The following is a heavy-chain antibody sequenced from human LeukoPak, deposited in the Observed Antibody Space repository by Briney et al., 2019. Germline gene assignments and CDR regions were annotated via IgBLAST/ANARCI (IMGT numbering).Heavy chain of an antibody. V-gene: IGHV4-59*08. CDR1: GGSISSYC. D-gene: IGHD6-13*01. CDR3: ARRRYSSSWSAMFDP. CDR2: IYYSGST. Sequence: SETLSLTCIVSGGSISSYCWSWIRQPPGKGLEWIGYIYYSGSTNYNPSLKSRVTISVDTSKNQFSLKLSSVTAADTAVYYCARRRYSSSWSAMFDPWGQGTLVTVSS. J-gene: IGHJ5*02.